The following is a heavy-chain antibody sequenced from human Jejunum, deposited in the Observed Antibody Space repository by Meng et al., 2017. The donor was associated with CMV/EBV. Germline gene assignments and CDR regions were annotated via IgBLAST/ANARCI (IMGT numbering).Heavy chain of an antibody. V-gene: IGHV4-61*02. CDR3: TMEPPGD. J-gene: IGHJ1*01. Sequence: VQLQEPGPGLVKPSQTLSLTCAVSGGSVNRGNYYWGWIRQPAGKGLEWIGRMYSNGRAGYNPSLKSRVTISMDTSRNQFSLTLDSVTAADSAVYYCTMEPPGDWGRGTLVTVSS. CDR1: GGSVNRGNYY. D-gene: IGHD1-14*01. CDR2: MYSNGRA.